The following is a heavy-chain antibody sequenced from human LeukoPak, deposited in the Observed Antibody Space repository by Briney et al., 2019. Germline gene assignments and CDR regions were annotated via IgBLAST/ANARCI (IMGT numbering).Heavy chain of an antibody. V-gene: IGHV4-38-2*01. CDR2: IYHSGST. Sequence: SETLSLTWAVSGYSISSGYYGGWIRQPPGKGLEWIGSIYHSGSTYYNPSLKSRVTISVDTSKNQFSLKLSSVTAADTAVYYCARVRPGTTDFDYWGQGTLVTVSS. D-gene: IGHD1-7*01. CDR1: GYSISSGYY. CDR3: ARVRPGTTDFDY. J-gene: IGHJ4*02.